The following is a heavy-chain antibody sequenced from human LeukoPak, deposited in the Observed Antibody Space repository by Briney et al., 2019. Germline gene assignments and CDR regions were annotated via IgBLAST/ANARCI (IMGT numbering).Heavy chain of an antibody. V-gene: IGHV5-51*01. Sequence: GESLKISCKGSGYSFTSYWIGWARQMPGKGLEWMGIIYPGDSDTRYSPSFQGQVTISADKSISTAYLQWSSLKASDTAMYYCARHGLDYGGNSGFFDPWGQGTLVTVSS. CDR3: ARHGLDYGGNSGFFDP. CDR1: GYSFTSYW. J-gene: IGHJ5*02. D-gene: IGHD4-23*01. CDR2: IYPGDSDT.